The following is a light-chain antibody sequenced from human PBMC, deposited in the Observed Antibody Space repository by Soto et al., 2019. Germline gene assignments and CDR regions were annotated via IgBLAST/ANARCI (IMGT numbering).Light chain of an antibody. J-gene: IGKJ4*01. V-gene: IGKV3-15*01. CDR1: QSVSSN. CDR2: DAS. CDR3: QQYNSYPLT. Sequence: EIVMTQSPATLSVSPGERATLSCRASQSVSSNLAWYQQKPGQAPKLLIYDASTRASGVPARFSGSGSGTEFTLTISSLQPDDFATYYCQQYNSYPLTVGGGTKVDIK.